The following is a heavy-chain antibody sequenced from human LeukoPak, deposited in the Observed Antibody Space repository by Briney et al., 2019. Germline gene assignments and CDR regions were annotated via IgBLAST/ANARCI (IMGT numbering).Heavy chain of an antibody. V-gene: IGHV4-34*01. Sequence: SETLSLTCAVYGGSFSGYYWSWIRQPPGKGLEWIGEINHSGSTNYNPSLKSRVTISVDTSKNQFSLKLSSVTAADTAVYYCARGKYSSSWYFDYWGQGTLVTVSS. CDR2: INHSGST. CDR3: ARGKYSSSWYFDY. D-gene: IGHD6-13*01. J-gene: IGHJ4*02. CDR1: GGSFSGYY.